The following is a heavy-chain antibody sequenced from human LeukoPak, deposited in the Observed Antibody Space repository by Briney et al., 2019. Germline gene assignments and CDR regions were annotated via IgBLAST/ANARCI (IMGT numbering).Heavy chain of an antibody. Sequence: MASETLSLTCTVSGGSIRDSSYQWGWIRQSRGQGLQWIGNIYWSGTTYYNRSLKRRVTISVDTSRNQLSLRLPSVTAADAGVYYCVCGYHYGRPLPYYLDSWGQGTLVPVSS. CDR2: IYWSGTT. CDR1: GGSIRDSSYQ. J-gene: IGHJ4*02. D-gene: IGHD5-18*01. V-gene: IGHV4-39*01. CDR3: VCGYHYGRPLPYYLDS.